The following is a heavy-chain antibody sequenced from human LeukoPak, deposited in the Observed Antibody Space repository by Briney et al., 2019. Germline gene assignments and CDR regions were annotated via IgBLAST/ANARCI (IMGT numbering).Heavy chain of an antibody. J-gene: IGHJ4*02. CDR2: INAGNGNT. CDR3: ARAYCSSTSCVYYFDY. V-gene: IGHV1-3*01. D-gene: IGHD2-2*01. CDR1: GGTFSSYA. Sequence: ASVKVSCKASGGTFSSYAISWVRQAPGQGLEWMGWINAGNGNTKYSQKFQGRVTITRDISASTAYMELSSLRSEDTAVYYCARAYCSSTSCVYYFDYWGQGTLVTVSS.